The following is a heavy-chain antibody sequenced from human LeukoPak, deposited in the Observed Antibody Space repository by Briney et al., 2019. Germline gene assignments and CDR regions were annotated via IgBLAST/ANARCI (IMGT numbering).Heavy chain of an antibody. CDR2: IYYSGST. CDR1: GGSISSSSYH. V-gene: IGHV4-39*01. CDR3: AIQTPALRYYGMDV. D-gene: IGHD3-10*01. Sequence: PSETLSLTCTVSGGSISSSSYHWGWIRQPPGKGLEWIGSIYYSGSTYYNPSLKSRVTISVDTSKNQFSLKLSSVTAADTAVYYCAIQTPALRYYGMDVWGQGTTVTVSS. J-gene: IGHJ6*02.